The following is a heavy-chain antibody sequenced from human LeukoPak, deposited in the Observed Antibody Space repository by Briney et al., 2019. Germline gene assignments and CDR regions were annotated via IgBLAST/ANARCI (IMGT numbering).Heavy chain of an antibody. CDR1: GFIFSDYH. CDR3: ARGRGSSAWGLYYYYGMDV. Sequence: GGSLRLSCVASGFIFSDYHMSWVRQAPGKGLEWVANIKRDGSERYYVDSVKGRFTISRDNAKNSLYLQMNSLRDEDTAVYYCARGRGSSAWGLYYYYGMDVWGQGTTVTVSS. J-gene: IGHJ6*02. V-gene: IGHV3-7*01. D-gene: IGHD6-6*01. CDR2: IKRDGSER.